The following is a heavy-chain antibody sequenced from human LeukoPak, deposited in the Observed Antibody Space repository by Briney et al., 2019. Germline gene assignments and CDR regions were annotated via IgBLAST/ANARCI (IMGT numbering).Heavy chain of an antibody. CDR2: ISGSGGST. CDR3: AKLSIRGVVLAFDY. V-gene: IGHV3-23*01. D-gene: IGHD3-10*01. CDR1: GFTFSSYA. J-gene: IGHJ4*02. Sequence: GGSLRLSCAASGFTFSSYAMSWVRQAPGKGLEWVSAISGSGGSTYYADSVKGRFTIPRDNSKNTLYLQMNSLRAEDTAVYYCAKLSIRGVVLAFDYWGQGTLVTVSS.